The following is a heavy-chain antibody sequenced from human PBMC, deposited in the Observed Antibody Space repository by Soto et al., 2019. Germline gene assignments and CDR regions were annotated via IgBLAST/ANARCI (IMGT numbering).Heavy chain of an antibody. Sequence: SLTCTVSGGSISSGDYYWSWIRPPPGKGLEWIGYIYYSGSTYYNPSLKSRVTVSVDTSKNQFSLKLSSVTAADTAVYYCARSPPWDNWNPRDEKHNLFDPWGQGTLVTVSS. CDR2: IYYSGST. CDR1: GGSISSGDYY. J-gene: IGHJ5*02. V-gene: IGHV4-30-4*01. D-gene: IGHD1-20*01. CDR3: ARSPPWDNWNPRDEKHNLFDP.